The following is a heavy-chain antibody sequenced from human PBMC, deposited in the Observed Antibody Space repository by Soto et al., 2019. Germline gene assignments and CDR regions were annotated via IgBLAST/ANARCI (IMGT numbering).Heavy chain of an antibody. Sequence: EVQLLESGGGLVQPGGSLRLSCAASGFTFSSYAMSWVRQAPGKGLEWVSAISGSGGSTYYADSVKGRFTISRDNSKNTRYLQMNSLRAEDTAVYYCAKPYSDSSGLHDAFDIWGQGTMVTGSS. V-gene: IGHV3-23*01. CDR2: ISGSGGST. D-gene: IGHD3-22*01. CDR1: GFTFSSYA. CDR3: AKPYSDSSGLHDAFDI. J-gene: IGHJ3*02.